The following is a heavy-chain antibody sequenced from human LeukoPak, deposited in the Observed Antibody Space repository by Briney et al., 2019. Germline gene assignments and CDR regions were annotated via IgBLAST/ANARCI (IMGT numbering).Heavy chain of an antibody. Sequence: SETQSLTCTVSGGSISGYYWSWIRQPPGKGLELIGYSYYSGTTNYNPSLRSRVIISVDTSKNQFSLKVRSVTTADTAVYYCARWTPYDDTGYYRFDSWGQGTLVTVSS. CDR2: SYYSGTT. D-gene: IGHD3-22*01. J-gene: IGHJ4*02. CDR3: ARWTPYDDTGYYRFDS. CDR1: GGSISGYY. V-gene: IGHV4-59*01.